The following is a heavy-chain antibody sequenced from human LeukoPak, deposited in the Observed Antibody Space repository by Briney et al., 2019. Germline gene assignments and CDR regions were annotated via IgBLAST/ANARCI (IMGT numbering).Heavy chain of an antibody. J-gene: IGHJ6*03. D-gene: IGHD3-22*01. CDR2: IYYSGST. V-gene: IGHV4-39*07. Sequence: SETLSLTCTVSGGSISSSSYYWGWIRQPPGKGLEWIGSIYYSGSTYYNPSLKSRVTISVDTSKNQFSLKLSSVTAADTAVYYCARGGYYDSSGYSNYYSYYYMDVWGKGTTVTVSS. CDR1: GGSISSSSYY. CDR3: ARGGYYDSSGYSNYYSYYYMDV.